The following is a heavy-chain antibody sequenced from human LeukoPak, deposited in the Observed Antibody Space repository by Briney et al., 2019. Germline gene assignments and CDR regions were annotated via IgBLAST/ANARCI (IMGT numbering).Heavy chain of an antibody. CDR1: GFTFSSYW. CDR2: IKQDGSEK. CDR3: ATEKRGYSYGSPAALGY. J-gene: IGHJ4*02. Sequence: PGGSLRLSCAASGFTFSSYWMSWVRQAPGKGLEWVANIKQDGSEKYYVDSVKGRFTIPRDNAKNSLYLQMNSLRAEDTAVYYCATEKRGYSYGSPAALGYWGQGTLVTVSS. V-gene: IGHV3-7*01. D-gene: IGHD5-18*01.